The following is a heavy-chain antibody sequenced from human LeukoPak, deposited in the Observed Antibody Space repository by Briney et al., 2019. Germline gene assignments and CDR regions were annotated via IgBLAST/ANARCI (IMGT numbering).Heavy chain of an antibody. CDR2: IYHSGRT. CDR1: GYSISSGYY. V-gene: IGHV4-38-2*02. D-gene: IGHD2-2*01. Sequence: NPSETLSLTCTVSGYSISSGYYWGWIRQPPGKGLEWIGSIYHSGRTYYNPSLKSRVTISVDTSKNQFSLKLSSVTAADTAVYYCARLPSIVVVPEDAFDIWGQGTMVTVSS. CDR3: ARLPSIVVVPEDAFDI. J-gene: IGHJ3*02.